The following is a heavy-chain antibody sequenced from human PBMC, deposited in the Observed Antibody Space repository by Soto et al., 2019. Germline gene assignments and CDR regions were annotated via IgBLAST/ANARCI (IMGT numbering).Heavy chain of an antibody. CDR2: IYHSEST. J-gene: IGHJ4*02. CDR1: GGSISSGGYS. D-gene: IGHD3-22*01. Sequence: PSETLSLTCAVSGGSISSGGYSWSWIRQPPGKGLEWIGYIYHSESTYYNPSLKSRVTISVDRSKNQFSLKLSSVTAADTAVYYCARGGKYYYDSSGYYYDYWGQGTLVTVSS. CDR3: ARGGKYYYDSSGYYYDY. V-gene: IGHV4-30-2*01.